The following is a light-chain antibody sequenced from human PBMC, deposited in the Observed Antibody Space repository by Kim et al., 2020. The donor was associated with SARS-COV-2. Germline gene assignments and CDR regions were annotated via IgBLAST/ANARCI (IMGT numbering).Light chain of an antibody. CDR2: WAS. J-gene: IGKJ2*01. Sequence: DIVMTQSPDSLAVSLGARATINCKSSQSVLYSANNKNYLAWYQQKPGQPPKLLIYWASTRESGVPDRFSGSGSGTDFTLTISSLQAEDVAVYFCQKYYSTPQYTFGQGTKLEIK. CDR1: QSVLYSANNKNY. V-gene: IGKV4-1*01. CDR3: QKYYSTPQYT.